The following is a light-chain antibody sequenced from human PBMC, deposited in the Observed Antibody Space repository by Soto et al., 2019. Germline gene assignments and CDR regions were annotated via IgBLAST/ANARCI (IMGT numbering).Light chain of an antibody. CDR1: QGLSDTN. CDR3: QQYYMSPPT. Sequence: EVVLTQSPGTLSLSPGEGATLSCRASQGLSDTNLAWYHQKPGQAPRLLIYDSSRRAPGVPHRFSGSGSGTEFPLTISRVKPDDFAVYYCQQYYMSPPTFGLGSKVEIK. J-gene: IGKJ1*01. CDR2: DSS. V-gene: IGKV3-20*01.